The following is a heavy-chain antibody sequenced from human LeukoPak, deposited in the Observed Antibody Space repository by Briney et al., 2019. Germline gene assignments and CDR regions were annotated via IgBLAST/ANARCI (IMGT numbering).Heavy chain of an antibody. V-gene: IGHV3-23*01. Sequence: LSLTCTVSGGSISSGGYYWSWVRQAPGKGLEWVSAISGSGGSTYYADSVKGRFTISRDNSKNTLYLQMNSLRAEDTAVYYCAKGESNVLRFLEWLLIDYWGQGTLVTVSS. CDR2: ISGSGGST. D-gene: IGHD3-3*01. CDR1: GGSISSGGYY. CDR3: AKGESNVLRFLEWLLIDY. J-gene: IGHJ4*02.